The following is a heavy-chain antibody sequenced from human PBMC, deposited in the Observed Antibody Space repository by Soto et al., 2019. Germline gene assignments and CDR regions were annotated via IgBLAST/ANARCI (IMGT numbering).Heavy chain of an antibody. J-gene: IGHJ4*02. CDR2: ISGSGGST. CDR3: AKGVERPGIFMITFGGVIGFDY. CDR1: GFTFSSYA. D-gene: IGHD3-16*02. Sequence: GGSLRLSCAASGFTFSSYAMSCVRQAPGKGLEWVSAISGSGGSTYYADSVKGRFTISRDNSKNTLYLQMNSLRAEDTAVYYCAKGVERPGIFMITFGGVIGFDYWGQGTLVTVSS. V-gene: IGHV3-23*01.